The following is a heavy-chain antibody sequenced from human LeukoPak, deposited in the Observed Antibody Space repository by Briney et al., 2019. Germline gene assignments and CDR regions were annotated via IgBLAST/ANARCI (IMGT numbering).Heavy chain of an antibody. V-gene: IGHV3-30*02. CDR3: ARSYGGNFFDY. D-gene: IGHD4-23*01. Sequence: GGSLTLSCAASGFNFGSFGMHWVRQAPGKGLEWVAFSRYNGIETYFADSVKGRFTISRDNSKNTLYLQINSPRGDDSAVYFCARSYGGNFFDYWGQGTLVTVSS. J-gene: IGHJ4*02. CDR2: SRYNGIET. CDR1: GFNFGSFG.